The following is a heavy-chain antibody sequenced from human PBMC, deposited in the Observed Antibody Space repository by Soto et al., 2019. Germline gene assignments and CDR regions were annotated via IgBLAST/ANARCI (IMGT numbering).Heavy chain of an antibody. CDR3: AHTWGLRWFGESKRNYFDY. J-gene: IGHJ4*02. D-gene: IGHD3-10*01. Sequence: SGPTLVNPTQTLTLTCTFSGFSLSTSGVGVGWIRQPPGKALEWLALIYWNDDKRYSPSLKSRLTITKDTSKNQVVLTMTNMDPVDTATYYCAHTWGLRWFGESKRNYFDYWGQGTLVTVSS. CDR1: GFSLSTSGVG. CDR2: IYWNDDK. V-gene: IGHV2-5*01.